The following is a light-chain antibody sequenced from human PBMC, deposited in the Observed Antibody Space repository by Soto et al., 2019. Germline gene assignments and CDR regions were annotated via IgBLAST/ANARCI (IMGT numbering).Light chain of an antibody. Sequence: EVVLTQPPGTLSLYPGERATLSCRASQSIGSSYLAWYQQKPGQAPRLLIYGASSRATGIPDRFSGGGSGTEFTLTISRLQSEDFAVYYCQQYSRWPPLTFGQGTRLVIK. V-gene: IGKV3-20*01. J-gene: IGKJ5*01. CDR1: QSIGSSY. CDR3: QQYSRWPPLT. CDR2: GAS.